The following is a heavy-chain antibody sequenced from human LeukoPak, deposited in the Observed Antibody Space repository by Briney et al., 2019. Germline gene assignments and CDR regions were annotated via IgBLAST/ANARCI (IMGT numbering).Heavy chain of an antibody. CDR2: IYYSGST. J-gene: IGHJ5*02. D-gene: IGHD3-10*01. CDR3: ARDGRVNWFDP. Sequence: PSQTLSLTCTVSGGSISSGGYYWSWIRQHPGKGLEWIGYIYYSGSTYYNPSLKSRVTISVDTSKNQFSLKLSSVTAADTAVYYRARDGRVNWFDPWGQGTLVTVSS. V-gene: IGHV4-31*03. CDR1: GGSISSGGYY.